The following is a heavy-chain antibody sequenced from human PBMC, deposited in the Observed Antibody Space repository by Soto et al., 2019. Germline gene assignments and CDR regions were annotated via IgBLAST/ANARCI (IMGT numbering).Heavy chain of an antibody. CDR2: INAGNGNT. Sequence: ASVKVSCKASGYTFTSYAMHWVRQAPGQRLEWMGWINAGNGNTKYSQKFQGRVTITRDTSASTAYMELSSLRSEDTAVYYCASDYSGHDDFDIWGQGTMVTVSS. J-gene: IGHJ3*02. CDR1: GYTFTSYA. CDR3: ASDYSGHDDFDI. D-gene: IGHD1-26*01. V-gene: IGHV1-3*01.